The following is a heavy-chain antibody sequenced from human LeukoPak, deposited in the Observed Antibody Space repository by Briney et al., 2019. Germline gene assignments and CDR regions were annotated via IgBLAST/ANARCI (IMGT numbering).Heavy chain of an antibody. CDR3: AKNTSYRYYYYMDV. CDR2: IYSGGST. CDR1: RFTVSSNY. Sequence: GGSLRLSCAASRFTVSSNYMSWVRQAPGKGLEWVSVIYSGGSTYYADSVKGRFTISRDNSKNTLYLQMNSLRAEDTAVYYCAKNTSYRYYYYMDVWGKGTTVTVSS. V-gene: IGHV3-53*01. D-gene: IGHD2-2*01. J-gene: IGHJ6*03.